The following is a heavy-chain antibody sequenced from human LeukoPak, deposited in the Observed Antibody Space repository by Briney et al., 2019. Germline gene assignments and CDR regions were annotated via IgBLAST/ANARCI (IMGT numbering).Heavy chain of an antibody. Sequence: ASVKVSCKASGYTFTGYYMHWVRQAPGQGLEWMGWINPNSGGTNYAQKFQGRVTMTRDTSISTAYTELSRLRSDDTAVYYCARVYLERKAFDIWGQGTMVTVSS. J-gene: IGHJ3*02. CDR1: GYTFTGYY. CDR3: ARVYLERKAFDI. D-gene: IGHD1-1*01. CDR2: INPNSGGT. V-gene: IGHV1-2*02.